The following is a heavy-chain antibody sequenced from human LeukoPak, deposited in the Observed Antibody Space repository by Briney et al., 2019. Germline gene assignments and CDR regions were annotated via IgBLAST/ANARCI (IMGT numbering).Heavy chain of an antibody. Sequence: SETLSLTCTVSGGSISSYYWSWIRQPPGKGLEWIGSIYTSGSANYKPSLKSRVTISVDTSKNQFSLKLSSVTAADTAVYYCARGTRFLEWLFRNWFDPWGQGTLVTVSS. V-gene: IGHV4-4*09. CDR2: IYTSGSA. CDR1: GGSISSYY. D-gene: IGHD3-3*01. J-gene: IGHJ5*02. CDR3: ARGTRFLEWLFRNWFDP.